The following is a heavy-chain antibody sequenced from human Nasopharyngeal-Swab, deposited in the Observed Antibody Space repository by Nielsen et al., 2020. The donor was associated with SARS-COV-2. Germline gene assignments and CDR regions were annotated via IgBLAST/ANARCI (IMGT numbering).Heavy chain of an antibody. CDR3: AKDTFHYYGDYYGMDV. Sequence: GGSLRLSCAASGFTFSSYSMNWVRQAPGKGLEWVSGISWNSGSIGYADSVKGRFTISRDNAKNSLYLQMNSLRAEDTALYYCAKDTFHYYGDYYGMDVWGQGTLVTVSS. CDR2: ISWNSGSI. J-gene: IGHJ6*02. D-gene: IGHD3-10*01. V-gene: IGHV3-9*01. CDR1: GFTFSSYS.